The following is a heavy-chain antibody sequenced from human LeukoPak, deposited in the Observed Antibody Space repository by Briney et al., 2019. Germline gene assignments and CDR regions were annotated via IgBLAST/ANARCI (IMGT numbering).Heavy chain of an antibody. CDR2: IGGSGVIT. Sequence: GGSLRLSCAASGFTVSSNFMSWVRQAQGKGLEWVSAIGGSGVITYYADSVKGRFTISRDNSKNTLYLQINSLRADDTAVYYCTKGRGGGYYFDYWGQGTLVTVSS. J-gene: IGHJ4*02. CDR1: GFTVSSNF. V-gene: IGHV3-23*01. CDR3: TKGRGGGYYFDY. D-gene: IGHD3-22*01.